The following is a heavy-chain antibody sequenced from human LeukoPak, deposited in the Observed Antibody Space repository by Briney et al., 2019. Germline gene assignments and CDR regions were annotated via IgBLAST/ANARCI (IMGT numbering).Heavy chain of an antibody. CDR3: IRTLIVATSPYMDV. Sequence: GGSLRLSCAASGFTFSSYWMHWVRQAPGKGVVWVSRVNSDGTGTTYADSVEGRFTISRDNAKNTLVLQMNSLRAEDTAIYYCIRTLIVATSPYMDVWGKGTTVTVSS. CDR2: VNSDGTGT. D-gene: IGHD5-12*01. V-gene: IGHV3-74*01. CDR1: GFTFSSYW. J-gene: IGHJ6*03.